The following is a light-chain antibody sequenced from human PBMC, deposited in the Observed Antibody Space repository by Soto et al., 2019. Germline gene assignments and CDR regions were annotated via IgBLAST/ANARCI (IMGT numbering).Light chain of an antibody. Sequence: QSVLTQPPSVSGAPGQRVTISCTGSSSNIGAGYDVHWYQQLPGTAPKLLIYGNSNRPSGVPDRFSGSKSGTSASLAITGXXXXXXXXXYCXSYDSRLSCPGVFGGGT. J-gene: IGLJ3*02. CDR3: XSYDSRLSCPGV. CDR2: GNS. V-gene: IGLV1-40*01. CDR1: SSNIGAGYD.